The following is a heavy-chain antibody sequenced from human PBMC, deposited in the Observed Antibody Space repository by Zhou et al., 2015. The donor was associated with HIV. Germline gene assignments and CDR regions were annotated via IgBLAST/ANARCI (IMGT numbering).Heavy chain of an antibody. CDR2: INPNSGGT. V-gene: IGHV1-2*04. J-gene: IGHJ6*02. CDR3: ARGFLGYCSSTSCYWDYYYGMDV. CDR1: GYTFTGYY. Sequence: QVQLVQSGAEVKKPGASVKVSCKASGYTFTGYYMHWVRQAPGQGLEWMGWINPNSGGTNYAQKFQGWVTMTRDTSISTAYMELSRLRSDDTAVYYCARGFLGYCSSTSCYWDYYYGMDVWGQGTTVTVSS. D-gene: IGHD2-2*01.